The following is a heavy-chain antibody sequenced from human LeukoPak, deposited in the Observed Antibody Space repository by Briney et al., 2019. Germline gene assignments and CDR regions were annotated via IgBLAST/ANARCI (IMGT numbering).Heavy chain of an antibody. D-gene: IGHD1-26*01. CDR3: ARQYSGSYLGNDY. V-gene: IGHV4-39*01. Sequence: SETLSLTCTVSGGSISSGGYYWSWIRQHPGKGLEWIGYIYYSGSTYYNPSLKSRVTISVDTSKNQFSLKLSSVTAADTAVYYCARQYSGSYLGNDYWGQGTLVTVSS. J-gene: IGHJ4*02. CDR2: IYYSGST. CDR1: GGSISSGGYY.